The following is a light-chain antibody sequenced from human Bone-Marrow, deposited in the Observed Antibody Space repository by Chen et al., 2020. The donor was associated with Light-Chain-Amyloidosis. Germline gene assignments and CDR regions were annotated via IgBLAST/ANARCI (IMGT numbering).Light chain of an antibody. CDR1: NIGSTS. CDR2: DDS. CDR3: QVWDRSSDRPV. J-gene: IGLJ3*02. V-gene: IGLV3-21*02. Sequence: SYVLTQPSSVSVAPGQTATIACGGNNIGSTSVHWYQQTPGQAPLLVVYDDSDRPSGIPERWSGSNSGNTATLTISRVEAGDEAYYDGQVWDRSSDRPVFGGGTKLPVL.